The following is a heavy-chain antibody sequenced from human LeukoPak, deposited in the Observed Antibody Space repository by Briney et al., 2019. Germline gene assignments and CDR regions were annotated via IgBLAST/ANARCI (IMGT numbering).Heavy chain of an antibody. CDR3: AGQTGVDY. CDR2: ISSSSSTL. Sequence: GGSLRLSCAASGFTFSSYSMNWVRQAPGKGLEWVSYISSSSSTLYYADSVKGRFTISRDDAKNSLYLQMNSLRAEDTAVYYCAGQTGVDYWGQGTLVTVSS. V-gene: IGHV3-48*01. CDR1: GFTFSSYS. J-gene: IGHJ4*02.